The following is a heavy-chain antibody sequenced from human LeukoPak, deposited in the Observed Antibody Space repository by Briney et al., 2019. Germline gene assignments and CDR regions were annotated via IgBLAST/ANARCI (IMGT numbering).Heavy chain of an antibody. J-gene: IGHJ4*02. CDR2: IWYDGSNE. CDR1: GFIFSSYG. CDR3: AREGDFDWLFHY. Sequence: GGSLRLSCAASGFIFSSYGMHWVRQAPGKGLEWVALIWYDGSNEYYADSVKGRFTISRDNSKNALYLQMNSLRAEDTAVYYCAREGDFDWLFHYWGQGTLVTVSS. D-gene: IGHD3-9*01. V-gene: IGHV3-33*01.